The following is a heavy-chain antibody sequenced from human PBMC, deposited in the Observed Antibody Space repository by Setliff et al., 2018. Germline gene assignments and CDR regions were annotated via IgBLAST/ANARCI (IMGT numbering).Heavy chain of an antibody. CDR3: ARQVSHYDFWSGYYGYYYYMDV. CDR2: IYYSGST. J-gene: IGHJ6*03. CDR1: GGSIGSGGYY. V-gene: IGHV4-31*03. Sequence: PSETLSLTCTVSGGSIGSGGYYWSWIRQHPGKGLEWIGYIYYSGSTYYNPSLKSRVTISVDTSKNQFSLKLSSVTAADTAVYYCARQVSHYDFWSGYYGYYYYMDVWGKGTTVTVSS. D-gene: IGHD3-3*01.